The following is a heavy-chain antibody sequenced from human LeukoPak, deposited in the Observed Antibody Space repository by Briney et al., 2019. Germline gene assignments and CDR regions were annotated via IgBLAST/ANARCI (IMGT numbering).Heavy chain of an antibody. CDR3: ARGIEYTSSVGRGYYFYYMDV. CDR2: INQDGSKE. CDR1: GFAFSDYW. V-gene: IGHV3-7*03. J-gene: IGHJ6*03. D-gene: IGHD3-10*01. Sequence: GGSLRLSCAASGFAFSDYWMTWVRQAPRKGLEWVAHINQDGSKEHYMDSVKARFTISRDNAKNSLSLQMNSLRAEDTAVYYCARGIEYTSSVGRGYYFYYMDVWGKGTTVTVSS.